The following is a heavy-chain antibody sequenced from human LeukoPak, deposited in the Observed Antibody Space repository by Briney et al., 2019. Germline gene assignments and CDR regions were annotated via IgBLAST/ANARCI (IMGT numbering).Heavy chain of an antibody. V-gene: IGHV3-33*01. CDR1: GFTFSSYG. Sequence: GGSLRLSCAASGFTFSSYGMHWVRQAPGKGLEWVAVIWYNGNNKYYADSVKGRFTVSRDTSRNTLYLQMNSLRAEDTAVYYCARDDDTSGYYSIFHYWGRGTLVTVSS. CDR2: IWYNGNNK. J-gene: IGHJ4*02. CDR3: ARDDDTSGYYSIFHY. D-gene: IGHD3-22*01.